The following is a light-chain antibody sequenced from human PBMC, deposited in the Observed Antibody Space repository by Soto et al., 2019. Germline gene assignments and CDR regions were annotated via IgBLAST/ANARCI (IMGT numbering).Light chain of an antibody. J-gene: IGKJ1*01. V-gene: IGKV1-27*01. CDR2: GAS. CDR1: QDLSLF. CDR3: QKYNGAPVT. Sequence: KMTQSPSSLSASVGDSVTITCRASQDLSLFLDWYQQKPGKVPKLLIYGASSLNSGVPSRFSGSGDGTLFTLTINSLQPEDVATYYCQKYNGAPVTVGQGTKGELK.